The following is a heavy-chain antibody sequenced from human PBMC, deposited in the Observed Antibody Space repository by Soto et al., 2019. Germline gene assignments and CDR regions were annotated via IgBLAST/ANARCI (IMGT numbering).Heavy chain of an antibody. D-gene: IGHD4-17*01. V-gene: IGHV3-23*01. CDR2: ISGSGGST. J-gene: IGHJ4*02. CDR3: AKTSFTVTKSNLFDY. CDR1: GFTFSSHA. Sequence: GASLRLSWAASGFTFSSHAMSWVRQAPGKGLEWVSAISGSGGSTYYADSVKGRFTISRDNSKNTLYLQMNSLRAEDTAVYYCAKTSFTVTKSNLFDYWGQGTLVTVSS.